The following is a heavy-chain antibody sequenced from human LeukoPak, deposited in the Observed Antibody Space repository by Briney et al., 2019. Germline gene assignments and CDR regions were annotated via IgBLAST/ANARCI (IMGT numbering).Heavy chain of an antibody. J-gene: IGHJ4*02. D-gene: IGHD2-21*01. Sequence: GGSLRLSCAASGFTFSSYAMHWVRQAPGKGLEWVAVISYDGSNKYYADSVKGRFTISRDNSKNMLYLQMNSLRAEDTAVYYCATIFDRGTWGQGALVTVSS. CDR1: GFTFSSYA. V-gene: IGHV3-30-3*01. CDR3: ATIFDRGT. CDR2: ISYDGSNK.